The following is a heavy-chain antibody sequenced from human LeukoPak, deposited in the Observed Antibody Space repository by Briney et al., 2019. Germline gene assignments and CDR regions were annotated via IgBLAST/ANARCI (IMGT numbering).Heavy chain of an antibody. Sequence: ASVKVSCKASGYTFTNYGINWVRQATGQGLEWMGWRNPNSGRTGFAQKFQGRLTMTADTSISTAYMELSSLTSDDTAVYYCARGPVSTHGMDVWGRGTTVTVSS. CDR1: GYTFTNYG. D-gene: IGHD6-13*01. CDR3: ARGPVSTHGMDV. CDR2: RNPNSGRT. V-gene: IGHV1-8*01. J-gene: IGHJ6*02.